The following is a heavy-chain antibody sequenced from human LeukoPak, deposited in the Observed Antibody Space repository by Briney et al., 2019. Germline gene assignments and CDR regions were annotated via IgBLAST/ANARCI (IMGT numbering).Heavy chain of an antibody. CDR1: GSSFSSGNY. CDR2: IYHSGNT. Sequence: SETLSLTCGVSGSSFSSGNYWGWIRQPPGQGLEWIGPIYHSGNTYYNPSLKSRVTLSVDTSKNQFSLNLNSVTAADTAVYFCARGGFCSGPTCYSLWFWGPGTLVTVSS. CDR3: ARGGFCSGPTCYSLWF. V-gene: IGHV4-38-2*01. J-gene: IGHJ4*02. D-gene: IGHD2-15*01.